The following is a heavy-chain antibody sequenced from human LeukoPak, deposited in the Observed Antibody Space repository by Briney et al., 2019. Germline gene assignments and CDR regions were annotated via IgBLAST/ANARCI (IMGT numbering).Heavy chain of an antibody. J-gene: IGHJ5*02. CDR1: GGSFSGYY. V-gene: IGHV4-34*01. CDR2: INHSGST. D-gene: IGHD2-2*01. Sequence: SETLSLTCAVYGGSFSGYYWSWIRQPPGKGLEWIGEINHSGSTNYNPSLKSRVTISVDTSKNQFSLKLSSVTAADTAVYYCARGVPLVPAAKNWFDPWGQGTLVTVSS. CDR3: ARGVPLVPAAKNWFDP.